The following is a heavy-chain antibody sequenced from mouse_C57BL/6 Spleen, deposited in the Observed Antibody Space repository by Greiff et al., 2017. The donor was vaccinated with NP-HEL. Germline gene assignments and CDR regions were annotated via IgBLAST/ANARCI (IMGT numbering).Heavy chain of an antibody. D-gene: IGHD1-1*01. CDR3: TLYYYGSSYGAMDY. V-gene: IGHV14-4*01. CDR1: GFNIKDDY. CDR2: IDPENGDT. J-gene: IGHJ4*01. Sequence: VQLKESGAELVRPGASVKLSCTASGFNIKDDYMHWVKQRPEQGLEWIGWIDPENGDTEYASKFQGKATITADTSSNTAYLQLSSLTSEDTAVYYCTLYYYGSSYGAMDYWGQGTSVTVSS.